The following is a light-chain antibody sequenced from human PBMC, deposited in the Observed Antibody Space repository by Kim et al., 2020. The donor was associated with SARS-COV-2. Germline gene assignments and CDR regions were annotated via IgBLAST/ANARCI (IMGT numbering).Light chain of an antibody. CDR1: SSNSGRNY. CDR2: RNK. CDR3: AAWDDSLSGPYV. V-gene: IGLV1-47*01. Sequence: RVNSDSWESSSNSGRNYEDWYKQLPGTAPKLRIYRNKQRPSGVTDRFSGSKSGTSASMAISGLRYEDEADYYCAAWDDSLSGPYVFGTGTKVTVL. J-gene: IGLJ1*01.